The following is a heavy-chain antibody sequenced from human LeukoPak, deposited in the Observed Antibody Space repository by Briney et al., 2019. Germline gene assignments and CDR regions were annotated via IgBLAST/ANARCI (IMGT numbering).Heavy chain of an antibody. D-gene: IGHD4-23*01. CDR2: ISSSSSYI. Sequence: PGGSLSLSCAASGFTFSSYSMNWFRQAPGKGLEGVSSISSSSSYIYYADSVKGRFTISRDNAKNSLYLQMNSLRAEDTAVYYCARSYGGNSPYFDYWGQGTLVTVSS. CDR3: ARSYGGNSPYFDY. J-gene: IGHJ4*02. CDR1: GFTFSSYS. V-gene: IGHV3-21*01.